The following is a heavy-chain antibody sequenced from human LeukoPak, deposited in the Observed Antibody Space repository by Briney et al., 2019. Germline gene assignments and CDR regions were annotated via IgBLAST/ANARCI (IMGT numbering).Heavy chain of an antibody. D-gene: IGHD3-22*01. CDR1: GYTFTSYY. CDR2: INPSGGST. CDR3: ARSSSGQTYWYFDL. Sequence: GASVKLSCKASGYTFTSYYMHWVRQAPGQGLEWVGIINPSGGSTSYAQNFQGRVTMTRDTSTSTFYMELSSLRSEDTAVYCCARSSSGQTYWYFDLWGRGTLVTVSS. J-gene: IGHJ2*01. V-gene: IGHV1-46*01.